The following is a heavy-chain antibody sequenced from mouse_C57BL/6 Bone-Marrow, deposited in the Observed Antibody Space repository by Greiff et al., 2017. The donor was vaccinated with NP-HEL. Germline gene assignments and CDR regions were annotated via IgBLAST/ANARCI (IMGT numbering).Heavy chain of an antibody. Sequence: QVQLKESGAELAKPGASVKLSCKASGYTFTSYWMHWVKQRPGQGLEWIGYINPSSGYTKYNQKFKDKATLTADKSSSTAYLQLNSLTYEDSAVYYCAGYRGATGTRAMDYWGRGNAVTVSA. CDR2: INPSSGYT. J-gene: IGHJ4*01. CDR3: AGYRGATGTRAMDY. V-gene: IGHV1-7*01. CDR1: GYTFTSYW. D-gene: IGHD4-1*01.